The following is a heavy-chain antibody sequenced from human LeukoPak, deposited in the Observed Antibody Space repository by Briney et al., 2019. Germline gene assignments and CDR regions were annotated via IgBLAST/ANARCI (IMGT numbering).Heavy chain of an antibody. Sequence: SETLSLTCTVSGASISSYYWSWIRQPPGKGLEWIGYIYYSGSTNYNPALKSRVTISEDTSKNQISLKLSSVTAADTAVYYCTRVRGYYDSSGYDYWGQGTLVTVSS. CDR2: IYYSGST. CDR1: GASISSYY. D-gene: IGHD3-22*01. V-gene: IGHV4-59*01. CDR3: TRVRGYYDSSGYDY. J-gene: IGHJ4*02.